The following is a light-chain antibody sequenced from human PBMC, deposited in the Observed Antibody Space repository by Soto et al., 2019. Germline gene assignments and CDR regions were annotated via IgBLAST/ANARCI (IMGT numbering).Light chain of an antibody. J-gene: IGKJ5*01. Sequence: DIQMSQSPSSLSASIGDRVTITCRASQNIYNYLNWYQQKPGEAPKLLIFTASSLRSGVPSRFRGSGSGTDFTLTITTLQPEDFANYYCQQSFSPLPITFGQGTRLE. CDR3: QQSFSPLPIT. CDR2: TAS. CDR1: QNIYNY. V-gene: IGKV1-39*01.